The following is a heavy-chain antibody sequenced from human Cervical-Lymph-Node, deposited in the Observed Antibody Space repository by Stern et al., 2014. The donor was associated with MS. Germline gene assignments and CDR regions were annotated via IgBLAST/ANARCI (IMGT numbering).Heavy chain of an antibody. J-gene: IGHJ6*02. CDR3: ARGSQIAVAGPYYYYYYGMDV. CDR1: GYTFTSYD. Sequence: QVQLVQSGAEVKQPGASVKVSCTASGYTFTSYDMHWVRQPPGQGLEWMGIINPSGGSTSYAQKFQGRVTMTRDTSTSTVYMELSSLRSEDTAVYYCARGSQIAVAGPYYYYYYGMDVWGQGTTVTLSS. CDR2: INPSGGST. D-gene: IGHD6-19*01. V-gene: IGHV1-46*03.